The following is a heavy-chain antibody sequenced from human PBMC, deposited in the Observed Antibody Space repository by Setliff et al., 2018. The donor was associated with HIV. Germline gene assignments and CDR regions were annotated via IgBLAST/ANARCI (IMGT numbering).Heavy chain of an antibody. Sequence: SETLSLTCTVSGGSISSGIYYWSWIRQHPGKGLEWIGYIHYSGSTYYNPSLKSRVTISVDTSKRQFSLKLSSVTAADTAVYYCARDSRYYGSNGYENYYYYYYMDVWGKGTTVTVSS. J-gene: IGHJ6*03. CDR2: IHYSGST. V-gene: IGHV4-31*03. D-gene: IGHD3-22*01. CDR1: GGSISSGIYY. CDR3: ARDSRYYGSNGYENYYYYYYMDV.